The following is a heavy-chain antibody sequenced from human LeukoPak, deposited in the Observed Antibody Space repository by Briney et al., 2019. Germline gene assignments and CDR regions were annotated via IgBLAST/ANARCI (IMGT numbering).Heavy chain of an antibody. D-gene: IGHD3-22*01. J-gene: IGHJ4*02. Sequence: TSETLSLTCAVYGGSFSGYYWSWIRQPPGKGLEWIGEINHSGSTNYNPSLKSRVTISVDTSRNQFSLKLSSVTAADTAVYYCARQAMIVVGPDYWGQGTLVTVSS. CDR3: ARQAMIVVGPDY. CDR1: GGSFSGYY. CDR2: INHSGST. V-gene: IGHV4-34*01.